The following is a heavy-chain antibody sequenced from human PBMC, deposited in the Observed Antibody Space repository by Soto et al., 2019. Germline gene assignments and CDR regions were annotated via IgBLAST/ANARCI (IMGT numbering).Heavy chain of an antibody. CDR3: ARVVGGSGWHDNAFDI. Sequence: PGGSLRLSCVDSGFTFSNAWINWVRQAPGKGLEWVGRIKSKTDGGTTDYAEPVKGRFAISRDDSNNVVYLQMNSLKIEDTAVYYCARVVGGSGWHDNAFDIWGQGTMVTVSS. D-gene: IGHD6-19*01. CDR1: GFTFSNAW. J-gene: IGHJ3*02. CDR2: IKSKTDGGTT. V-gene: IGHV3-15*07.